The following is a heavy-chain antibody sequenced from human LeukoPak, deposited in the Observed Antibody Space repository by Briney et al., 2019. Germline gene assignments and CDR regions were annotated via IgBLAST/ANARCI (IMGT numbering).Heavy chain of an antibody. D-gene: IGHD2-2*01. V-gene: IGHV3-23*01. J-gene: IGHJ3*02. Sequence: GGSLRLSCAASGFTFSSYAMSWVRQAPGKGLEWVSAISGSGGSTYYADSVKGRFTIPRDNSKNTLYLQMNSLRAEDTAVYYCAKDRGVGDIVVVPAEAFDIWGQGTMVTVSS. CDR3: AKDRGVGDIVVVPAEAFDI. CDR2: ISGSGGST. CDR1: GFTFSSYA.